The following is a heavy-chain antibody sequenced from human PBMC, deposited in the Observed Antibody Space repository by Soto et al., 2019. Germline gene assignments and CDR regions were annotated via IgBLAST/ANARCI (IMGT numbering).Heavy chain of an antibody. Sequence: PGGSLRLACAASGFTFSSYSMNWVRQAPGKGLEWVSSISSSSSYIYYADSVKGRFTISRDNAKNSLYLQMNSLRAEDTAVYYCARSFDSSGYYPESEFDYWGQGTLDTGSS. CDR3: ARSFDSSGYYPESEFDY. CDR1: GFTFSSYS. J-gene: IGHJ4*02. D-gene: IGHD3-22*01. V-gene: IGHV3-21*01. CDR2: ISSSSSYI.